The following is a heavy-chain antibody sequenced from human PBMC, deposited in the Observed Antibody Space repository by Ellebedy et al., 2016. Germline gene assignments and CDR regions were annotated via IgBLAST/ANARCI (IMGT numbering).Heavy chain of an antibody. J-gene: IGHJ4*02. V-gene: IGHV3-74*01. Sequence: HTGGSLRLSCAASGFIFSNSWMHWVRQVPGKGLVWVSRSRSDGSRTNYADSVKGRFTISRDNARSTLYLQMNSLRAEDTAVYYCSTSNRLSNWGQGTLVTVSS. CDR1: GFIFSNSW. CDR3: STSNRLSN. CDR2: SRSDGSRT. D-gene: IGHD3-16*02.